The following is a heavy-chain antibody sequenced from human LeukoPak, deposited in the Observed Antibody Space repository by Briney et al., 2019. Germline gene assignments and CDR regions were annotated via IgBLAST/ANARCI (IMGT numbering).Heavy chain of an antibody. CDR3: ARGVLHSDY. CDR2: IYYSGST. CDR1: GGSISSHY. J-gene: IGHJ4*02. D-gene: IGHD2-21*01. V-gene: IGHV4-59*11. Sequence: PSETLSLTCTVSGGSISSHYWSWIRQPPGKGLEWIGYIYYSGSTNYNPSLKSRVTISVDTSKNQFSLKLSSVTAADTAVYYCARGVLHSDYWGQGTLVTVSS.